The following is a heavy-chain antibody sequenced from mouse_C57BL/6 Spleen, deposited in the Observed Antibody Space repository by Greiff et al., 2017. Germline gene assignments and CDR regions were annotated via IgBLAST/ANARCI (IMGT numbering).Heavy chain of an antibody. V-gene: IGHV1-15*01. J-gene: IGHJ4*01. CDR1: GYTFTDYE. Sequence: VKLMESGAELVRPGASVTLSCKASGYTFTDYEMHWVKQTPVHGLEWIGAIDPETGGTAYNQKFKGKAILTADKSSSIAYMELRSLTSEDSAVYYCTRSLDGYLYARDYWGQGTSVTVSS. CDR2: IDPETGGT. D-gene: IGHD2-3*01. CDR3: TRSLDGYLYARDY.